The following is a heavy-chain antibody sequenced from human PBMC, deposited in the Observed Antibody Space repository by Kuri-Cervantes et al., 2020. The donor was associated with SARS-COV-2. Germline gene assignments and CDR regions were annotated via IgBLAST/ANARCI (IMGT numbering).Heavy chain of an antibody. CDR2: IIPIFGTA. D-gene: IGHD3-22*01. J-gene: IGHJ3*02. CDR3: ASPYYYDSSGSDAFDI. Sequence: SVKVSCKASGGTFSSYAISWVRQAPGQGLEWMGGIIPIFGTANYAQKFQGSVTITTDESTSTAYMELSSLRSEDTAVYYCASPYYYDSSGSDAFDIWGQGTMVTVSS. CDR1: GGTFSSYA. V-gene: IGHV1-69*05.